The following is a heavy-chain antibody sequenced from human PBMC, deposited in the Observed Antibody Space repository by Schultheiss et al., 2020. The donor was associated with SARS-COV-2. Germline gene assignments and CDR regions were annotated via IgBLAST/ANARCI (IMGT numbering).Heavy chain of an antibody. J-gene: IGHJ4*02. CDR2: IYHSGST. CDR3: ARGHTVTTAPFDY. Sequence: SETLSLTCAVSGGSISSGGYSWSWIRQPPGKGLEWIGYIYHSGSTNYNPSLKSRVTISVDTSKNQFSLKLSSVTAADTAVYYCARGHTVTTAPFDYWGQGTLVTVSS. CDR1: GGSISSGGYS. V-gene: IGHV4-30-2*01. D-gene: IGHD4-17*01.